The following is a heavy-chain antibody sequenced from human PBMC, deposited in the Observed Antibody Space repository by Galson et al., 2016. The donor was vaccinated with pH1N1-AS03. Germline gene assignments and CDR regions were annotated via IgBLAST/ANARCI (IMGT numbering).Heavy chain of an antibody. D-gene: IGHD1-26*01. CDR2: ISTTSTYI. J-gene: IGHJ3*02. V-gene: IGHV3-21*01. CDR3: ARVGVGAISHAFDI. Sequence: SGFTFSDYSMIWVRQAPGRGLEWVSSISTTSTYIYYADSVRGRFTISRDNAKNSLYLQMNRVEDTAVYYCARVGVGAISHAFDIWGRGTMVTVSS. CDR1: GFTFSDYS.